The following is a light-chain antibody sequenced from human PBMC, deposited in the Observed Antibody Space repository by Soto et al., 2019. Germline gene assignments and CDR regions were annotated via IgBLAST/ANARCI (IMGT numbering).Light chain of an antibody. CDR2: WAS. Sequence: DIVMTQSPDILVVSLGERATINCQSSQGLFSRSNKRNYLAWYQQKPGQPPKVLVYWASTRDFGVPDRFSGGGSGAHFTLTISSVQPEDAAVYYCQQYYTTPRTFGQGTKVEVK. J-gene: IGKJ1*01. CDR1: QGLFSRSNKRNY. V-gene: IGKV4-1*01. CDR3: QQYYTTPRT.